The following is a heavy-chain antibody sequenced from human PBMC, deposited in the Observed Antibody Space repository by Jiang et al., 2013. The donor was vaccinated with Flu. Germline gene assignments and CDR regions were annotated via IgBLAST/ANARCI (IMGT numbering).Heavy chain of an antibody. V-gene: IGHV4-39*01. D-gene: IGHD6-13*01. CDR2: IYYSGST. Sequence: GPGLVKPSETLSLTCTVSGGSISSSSYYWGWIRQPPGKGLEWIGSIYYSGSTYYNPSLKSRVTISVDTSKNQFSLKLSSVTAADTAVYYCARHLGQPGIAAAGTVGVWFDPWGQGTLVTVSS. J-gene: IGHJ5*02. CDR3: ARHLGQPGIAAAGTVGVWFDP. CDR1: GGSISSSSYY.